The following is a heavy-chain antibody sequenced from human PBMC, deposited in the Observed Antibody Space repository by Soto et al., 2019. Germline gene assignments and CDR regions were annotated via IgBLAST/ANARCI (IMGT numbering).Heavy chain of an antibody. V-gene: IGHV4-38-2*01. CDR1: GYSISSGNY. Sequence: PSETLSLTCAVSGYSISSGNYWAWIRQPPGRGLEWIGSLYHIGSTHYNTSLKSRATISVDTSKNHFSLELSSVTAADTAIYYCRSSKSCYDESCVDVWGQGTMVTVSS. CDR2: LYHIGST. CDR3: RSSKSCYDESCVDV. D-gene: IGHD2-2*01. J-gene: IGHJ6*02.